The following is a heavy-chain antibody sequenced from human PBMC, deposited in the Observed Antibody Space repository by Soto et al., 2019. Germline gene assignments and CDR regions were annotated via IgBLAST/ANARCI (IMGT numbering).Heavy chain of an antibody. J-gene: IGHJ4*02. CDR3: ARGPVAGSEF. D-gene: IGHD6-19*01. CDR1: GYTFTSYG. V-gene: IGHV1-18*04. Sequence: ASVKVSCKASGYTFTSYGIVWVRQAPGQGLEWMGWISPYSGETRYAEKFQDRVTLTTDTSTKTAYMDLRNLKSDDTAVYWCARGPVAGSEFWGKGTLVTVS. CDR2: ISPYSGET.